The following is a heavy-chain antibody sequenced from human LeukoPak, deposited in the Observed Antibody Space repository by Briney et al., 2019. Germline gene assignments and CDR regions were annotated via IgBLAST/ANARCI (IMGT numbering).Heavy chain of an antibody. V-gene: IGHV3-48*03. D-gene: IGHD6-13*01. CDR1: GFTFSSYE. J-gene: IGHJ4*02. Sequence: GGSLRLSCAASGFTFSSYEMNWVRQAPGKGLEWVSYISSSRAIYYADSVKGRFTISRDNAKNSLYLQMNSLRAEDTAVYYCVRFGSRWFLDYWGQGTLVTVSS. CDR2: ISSSRAI. CDR3: VRFGSRWFLDY.